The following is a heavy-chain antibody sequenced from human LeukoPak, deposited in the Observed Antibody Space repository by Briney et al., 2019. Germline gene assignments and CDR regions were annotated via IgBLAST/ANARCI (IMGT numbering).Heavy chain of an antibody. CDR1: GFTFSSYA. CDR3: ARDAPRGYSGSTDY. D-gene: IGHD5-12*01. J-gene: IGHJ4*02. V-gene: IGHV3-30*04. Sequence: GGSLRLSCAASGFTFSSYAMHWVRQAPGKGLEWVAVISYDGSNKYYADSVKGRFTISRDNSKNTLYLQMNSLRAEDTAVYYCARDAPRGYSGSTDYWGQGTLVTVSS. CDR2: ISYDGSNK.